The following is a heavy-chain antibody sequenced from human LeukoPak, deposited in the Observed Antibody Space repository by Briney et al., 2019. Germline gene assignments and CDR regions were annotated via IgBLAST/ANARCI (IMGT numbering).Heavy chain of an antibody. CDR2: ISAYNGNT. D-gene: IGHD2-2*01. Sequence: ASVKVSCKASGYTFTSYYMHWVRQAPGQGLEWMGWISAYNGNTNYAQKLQGRVTMTTDTSTSTAYMELRSLRSDDTAVYYCARDYCSSTSCKPYYYYGMDVWGQGTTVTVSS. CDR3: ARDYCSSTSCKPYYYYGMDV. CDR1: GYTFTSYY. V-gene: IGHV1-18*04. J-gene: IGHJ6*02.